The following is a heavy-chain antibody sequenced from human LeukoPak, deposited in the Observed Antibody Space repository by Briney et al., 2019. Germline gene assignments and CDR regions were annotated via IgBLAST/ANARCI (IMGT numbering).Heavy chain of an antibody. CDR3: APYPLGGDFQH. Sequence: PGGSLRLSCAASGFTFSSYGMHWVRQAPGKGLEWVAVISYDGSNKYYADSVKGRFTISRDNSKNTLYLQMNSLRAEDTAVYYCAPYPLGGDFQHWGQGTLVTVSS. V-gene: IGHV3-30*03. CDR1: GFTFSSYG. D-gene: IGHD4-23*01. J-gene: IGHJ1*01. CDR2: ISYDGSNK.